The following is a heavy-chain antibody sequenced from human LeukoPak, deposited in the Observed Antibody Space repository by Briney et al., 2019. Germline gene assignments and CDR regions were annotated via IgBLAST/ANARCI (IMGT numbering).Heavy chain of an antibody. CDR1: GFTFSSYS. CDR2: ISSSSSYI. J-gene: IGHJ6*02. Sequence: GGSLRLSCAASGFTFSSYSMNWVRQAPGKGLEWVSSISSSSSYIYYADSVKGRFTISRDNAKNSLYLQMNSLRAEDTAVYYCARDWYNWNDDYYYGMDVWGQGTTVTVSS. CDR3: ARDWYNWNDDYYYGMDV. V-gene: IGHV3-21*01. D-gene: IGHD1-1*01.